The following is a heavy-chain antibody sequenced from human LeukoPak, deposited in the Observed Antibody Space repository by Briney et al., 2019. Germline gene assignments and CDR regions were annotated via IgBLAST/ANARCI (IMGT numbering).Heavy chain of an antibody. V-gene: IGHV3-73*01. D-gene: IGHD3-10*01. CDR3: TRLLGFGEFPDAFDI. CDR2: IRSKANSYAT. J-gene: IGHJ3*02. CDR1: GFTFSSYA. Sequence: GGSLRLSCAASGFTFSSYAMHWVRQASGKGLEWVGRIRSKANSYATAYAASVKGRFTISRDDSKNTAYLQMNSLKTEDTAVYYCTRLLGFGEFPDAFDIWGQGTMVTVSS.